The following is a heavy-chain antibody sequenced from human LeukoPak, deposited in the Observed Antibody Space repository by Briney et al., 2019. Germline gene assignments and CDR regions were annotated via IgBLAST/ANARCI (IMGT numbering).Heavy chain of an antibody. V-gene: IGHV3-23*01. CDR1: GFTFSSYA. D-gene: IGHD3-22*01. CDR2: ISGSGGST. CDR3: AKDLESVYYYDSSGYYSRPGYFDY. Sequence: SGGSLRLSCAASGFTFSSYAMSWVRQAPGKGLEWVSAISGSGGSTYYADSVKGRFTISRDNSKNTLYLQMNSLRAEDTAVYYCAKDLESVYYYDSSGYYSRPGYFDYWGQGTLVTVSS. J-gene: IGHJ4*02.